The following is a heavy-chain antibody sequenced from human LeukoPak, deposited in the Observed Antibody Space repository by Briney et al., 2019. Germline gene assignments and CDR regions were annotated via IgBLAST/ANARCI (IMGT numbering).Heavy chain of an antibody. CDR2: ISWNSGSI. CDR1: GFTFDDYA. D-gene: IGHD5-18*01. CDR3: ARVWGTAMIKGGPGDK. V-gene: IGHV3-9*03. J-gene: IGHJ1*01. Sequence: GGSLRLSCAASGFTFDDYAMHWVRQAPGKGLEWVSGISWNSGSIGYADSVKGRFTISRDNAKNSLYLQMNSLRAEDMALYYCARVWGTAMIKGGPGDKWGQGTLVTVSS.